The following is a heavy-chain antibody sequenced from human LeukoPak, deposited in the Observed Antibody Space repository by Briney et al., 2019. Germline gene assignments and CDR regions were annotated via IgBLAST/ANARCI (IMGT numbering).Heavy chain of an antibody. CDR2: IYYSGST. J-gene: IGHJ4*02. CDR1: TGSISSSTYY. V-gene: IGHV4-39*07. D-gene: IGHD3-10*01. CDR3: ARAVFPGSHFDY. Sequence: SETLSLTCTVSTGSISSSTYYWGWIRQPPGKGLEWIGSIYYSGSTYYNPSLKSRVTISVDTSKNQLSLKLSSVTAADTAVYYCARAVFPGSHFDYWGQGTLVTVSS.